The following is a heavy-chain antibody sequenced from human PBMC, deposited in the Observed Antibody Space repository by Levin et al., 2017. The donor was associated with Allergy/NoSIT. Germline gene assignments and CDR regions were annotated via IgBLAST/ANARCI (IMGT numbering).Heavy chain of an antibody. Sequence: SCAASGFTFSSYAMHWVRQAPGKGLEWVAVISYDGSNKYYADSVKGRFTISRDNSKNTLYLQMNSLRAEDTAVYYCARDPWDYWGQGTLVTVSS. CDR3: ARDPWDY. CDR1: GFTFSSYA. V-gene: IGHV3-30-3*01. CDR2: ISYDGSNK. J-gene: IGHJ4*02.